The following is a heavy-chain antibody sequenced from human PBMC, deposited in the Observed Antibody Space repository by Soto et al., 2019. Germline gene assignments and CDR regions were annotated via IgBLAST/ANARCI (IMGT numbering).Heavy chain of an antibody. CDR1: GFTFSSXA. D-gene: IGHD3-3*01. V-gene: IGHV3-23*01. CDR2: ISGSGGRK. CDR3: AKGTIFGVSDV. J-gene: IGHJ6*02. Sequence: LXLXCAASGFTFSSXAMSWVLQAPGKGLEWFSAISGSGGRKYYADSVKGRLTISRENSKNTLYLKINSLRAEDTAVYYCAKGTIFGVSDVWGQGTTGTVSS.